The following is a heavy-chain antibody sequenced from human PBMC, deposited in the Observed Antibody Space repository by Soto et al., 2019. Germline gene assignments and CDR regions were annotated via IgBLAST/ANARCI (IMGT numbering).Heavy chain of an antibody. CDR1: GGSISSYY. CDR2: IYYSGST. CDR3: ASSRYYDFWSGRYYYMDV. D-gene: IGHD3-3*01. J-gene: IGHJ6*03. V-gene: IGHV4-59*01. Sequence: SETLSLTCTVSGGSISSYYWSWIRQPPGKGLEWIGYIYYSGSTNYNPSLKSRVTISVDTSKNQFSLKLSSVTAADTAVYYCASSRYYDFWSGRYYYMDVWGKGTTVTVSS.